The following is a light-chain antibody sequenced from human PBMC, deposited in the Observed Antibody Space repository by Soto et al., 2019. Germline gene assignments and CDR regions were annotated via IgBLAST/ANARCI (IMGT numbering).Light chain of an antibody. Sequence: QAVVTQPPSASGTAGQRVTISCSGRGSNIGTNSVNWYQQTPGSAPKLLIYDTHQRPSGVPDRFSASKSGTSASLAISGLQFEDEADYYCAAWDDSLNALLFGGGTQLTVL. CDR2: DTH. V-gene: IGLV1-44*01. CDR3: AAWDDSLNALL. CDR1: GSNIGTNS. J-gene: IGLJ3*02.